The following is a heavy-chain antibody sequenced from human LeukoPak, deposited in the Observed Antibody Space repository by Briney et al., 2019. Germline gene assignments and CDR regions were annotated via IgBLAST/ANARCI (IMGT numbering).Heavy chain of an antibody. V-gene: IGHV3-7*01. Sequence: PGGSLGLSCAASGFTFSSYWMSWVRQAPGKGLEWVANIKQDGSEKYYVDSVKGRFTISRDNAKNSLYLQMNSLRAEDTAVYYCARDWSSGWYAGRGGFDYWGQGTLVTVSS. CDR3: ARDWSSGWYAGRGGFDY. CDR2: IKQDGSEK. J-gene: IGHJ4*02. D-gene: IGHD6-19*01. CDR1: GFTFSSYW.